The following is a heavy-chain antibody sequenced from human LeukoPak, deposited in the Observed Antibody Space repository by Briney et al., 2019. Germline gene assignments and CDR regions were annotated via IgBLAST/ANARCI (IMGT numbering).Heavy chain of an antibody. CDR1: GGSISSYY. V-gene: IGHV4-4*09. CDR3: ARLLYGSGSYFDY. D-gene: IGHD3-10*01. CDR2: IYTSGST. J-gene: IGHJ4*02. Sequence: SETLSLTCTVSGGSISSYYWSWIRQPPGKGLEWIGYIYTSGSTNYNPSLKSRVTISVDTSKNQFPLKLSSVTAADTAVYYCARLLYGSGSYFDYWGQGTLVTVSS.